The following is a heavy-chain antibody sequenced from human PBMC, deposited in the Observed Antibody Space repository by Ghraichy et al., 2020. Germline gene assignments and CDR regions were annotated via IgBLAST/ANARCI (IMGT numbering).Heavy chain of an antibody. V-gene: IGHV1-18*01. Sequence: ASVKVSCKASGYTFTTYGISWVRQAPGQGLEWMGWISAYNGNINYAQKFQGRVTMTTDTSTSTAYMELRSLRSDDTAVYYCARDAVYCSTINCYSATFDPWGQGTLVTIST. D-gene: IGHD2-2*01. J-gene: IGHJ5*02. CDR1: GYTFTTYG. CDR3: ARDAVYCSTINCYSATFDP. CDR2: ISAYNGNI.